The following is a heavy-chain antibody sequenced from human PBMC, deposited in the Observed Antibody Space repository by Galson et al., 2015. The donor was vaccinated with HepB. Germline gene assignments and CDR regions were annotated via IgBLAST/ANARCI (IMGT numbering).Heavy chain of an antibody. D-gene: IGHD3-10*02. V-gene: IGHV4-59*01. CDR3: ASAMPSTMSAYDY. Sequence: ISRYFCSWIRQAPGKTLEWIGYIYYTGITTYSPSLKSRVTISVDTSKNQFSLKLRSVTAADTAVYYCASAMPSTMSAYDYWGQGTLVSVSS. CDR1: ISRYF. J-gene: IGHJ4*02. CDR2: IYYTGIT.